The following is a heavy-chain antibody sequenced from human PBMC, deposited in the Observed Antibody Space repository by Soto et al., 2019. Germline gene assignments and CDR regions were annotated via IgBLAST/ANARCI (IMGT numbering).Heavy chain of an antibody. V-gene: IGHV3-30-3*01. J-gene: IGHJ4*02. CDR2: ISYDGSNK. CDR3: ARDGSGTVDY. CDR1: GFTSSSYA. D-gene: IGHD6-13*01. Sequence: GGSLRLSCAVSGFTSSSYAMHWVRQAPGKGLEWVAVISYDGSNKYYADSVRGRFTISRDNSKNTLYLQMNSLRAEDTAVYYCARDGSGTVDYWGQGTLVTVSS.